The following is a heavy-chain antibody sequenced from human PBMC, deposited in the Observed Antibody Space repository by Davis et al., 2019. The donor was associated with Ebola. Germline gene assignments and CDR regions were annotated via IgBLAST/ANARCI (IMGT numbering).Heavy chain of an antibody. CDR1: GGSISSHY. CDR3: ARGDSSGWYLSY. J-gene: IGHJ4*02. V-gene: IGHV4-59*11. D-gene: IGHD6-19*01. Sequence: PSETLSLTCTVSGGSISSHYWSWIRQPPGKGLEWIGYIYYSGSTNYNPSLKSRVTISVDTSKNQFSLKLSSVTAADTAVYYCARGDSSGWYLSYWGQGTLVTVSS. CDR2: IYYSGST.